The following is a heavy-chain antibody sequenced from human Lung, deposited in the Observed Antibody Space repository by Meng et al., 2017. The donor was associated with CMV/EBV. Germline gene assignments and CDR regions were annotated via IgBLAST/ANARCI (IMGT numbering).Heavy chain of an antibody. D-gene: IGHD3-10*01. Sequence: DVQLVEVGGGLVQPGGSLRLSCAVSGFTFSDYNIHWVRQAPGKGLVWVSRINTDANERTYEDSVKGRFSITRDNAKNTVFLQMNSLRAEDTAIYYCARDRDWELFDYWGQGILVTVSS. CDR1: GFTFSDYN. J-gene: IGHJ4*02. CDR3: ARDRDWELFDY. CDR2: INTDANER. V-gene: IGHV3-74*03.